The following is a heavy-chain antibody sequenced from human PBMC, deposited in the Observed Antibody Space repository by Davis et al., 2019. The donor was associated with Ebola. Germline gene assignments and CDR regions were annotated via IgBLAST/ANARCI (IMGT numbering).Heavy chain of an antibody. CDR3: ARGPSIRGFDY. CDR2: INHSGSI. CDR1: GGSISSYY. D-gene: IGHD3-10*01. J-gene: IGHJ4*02. Sequence: SETLSLTCTVSGGSISSYYWSWIRQPPGKGLEWIGEINHSGSINYNPSLKSRVTISVDTSKNQFSLKLSSVTAADTAVYYCARGPSIRGFDYWGQGTLVTVSS. V-gene: IGHV4-34*01.